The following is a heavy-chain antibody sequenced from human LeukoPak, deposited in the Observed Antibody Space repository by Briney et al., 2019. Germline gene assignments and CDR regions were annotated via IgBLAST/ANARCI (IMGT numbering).Heavy chain of an antibody. J-gene: IGHJ5*02. Sequence: GRSLRLSCAASGFTFSSYGMHWVRQAPGKGLEWVAVISDDGSNKYYADSVKGRFTISRDNSKNTLYLQMNSLRAEDTAVYYCAKGPPYSTYVSWFDPWGQGTLVTVSS. CDR3: AKGPPYSTYVSWFDP. CDR1: GFTFSSYG. V-gene: IGHV3-30*18. D-gene: IGHD4-11*01. CDR2: ISDDGSNK.